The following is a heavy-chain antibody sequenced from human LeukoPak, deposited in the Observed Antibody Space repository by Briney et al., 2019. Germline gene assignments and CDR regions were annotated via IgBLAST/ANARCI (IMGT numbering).Heavy chain of an antibody. CDR3: ARGLQIFDY. J-gene: IGHJ4*02. V-gene: IGHV4-61*01. CDR1: GGSIGGNSY. CDR2: ISNSGST. Sequence: SETLSLTCTVSGGSIGGNSYWSWIRQPPGKGPEWIGHISNSGSTYYSPSLSSRVTISLDTSKNQFSLKLRSVTAADTAVYYCARGLQIFDYWGQGTLVTVSS. D-gene: IGHD3-16*01.